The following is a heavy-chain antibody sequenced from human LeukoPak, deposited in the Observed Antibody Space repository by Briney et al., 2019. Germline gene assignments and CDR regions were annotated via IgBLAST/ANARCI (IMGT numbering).Heavy chain of an antibody. J-gene: IGHJ4*02. V-gene: IGHV3-23*01. D-gene: IGHD3-3*01. CDR3: AKGLRFLEWLGTDY. CDR2: ISGSGGST. Sequence: GGSLRLSCAASGFTVSSNYMSWVRQAPGKGLEWVSAISGSGGSTYYADSVKGRFTISRDNSKNTLYLQMNSLRAGDTAVYYCAKGLRFLEWLGTDYWGQGTLVTVSS. CDR1: GFTVSSNY.